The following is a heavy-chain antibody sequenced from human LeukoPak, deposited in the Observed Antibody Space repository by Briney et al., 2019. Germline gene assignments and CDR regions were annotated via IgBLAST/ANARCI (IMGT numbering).Heavy chain of an antibody. CDR2: ISGSGGST. CDR1: GFTFSNYA. J-gene: IGHJ4*02. Sequence: PGGSLRLSCAASGFTFSNYAMSWVRQAPEKGLEWVSAISGSGGSTYYADSVKGRFTNSRDNSKNTLYLQMNSLRAEDTAVYYCAKDAKGYYGSGSWLDYWGQGTLVTVSS. CDR3: AKDAKGYYGSGSWLDY. D-gene: IGHD3-10*01. V-gene: IGHV3-23*01.